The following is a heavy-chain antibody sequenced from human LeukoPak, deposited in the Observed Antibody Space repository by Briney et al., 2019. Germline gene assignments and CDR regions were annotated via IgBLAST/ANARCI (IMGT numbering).Heavy chain of an antibody. Sequence: SETLSLTCAVSGYAISSGYYWGWIRQPPGKGLEWIGSFYPGGSTYYNPSLKSRVTISVDTSKNQFSLKLSSVTAADTAVYYCARPGYCGGDCYGGDAFDIWGQGTMVTVSS. CDR1: GYAISSGYY. V-gene: IGHV4-38-2*01. D-gene: IGHD2-21*02. J-gene: IGHJ3*02. CDR2: FYPGGST. CDR3: ARPGYCGGDCYGGDAFDI.